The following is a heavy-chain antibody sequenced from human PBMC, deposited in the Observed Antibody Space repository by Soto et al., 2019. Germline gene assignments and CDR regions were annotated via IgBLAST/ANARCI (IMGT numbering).Heavy chain of an antibody. V-gene: IGHV4-4*02. CDR3: ARSPGDFTISSLDT. CDR1: GDSISSVNW. J-gene: IGHJ5*02. Sequence: SETLSLTCAVSGDSISSVNWWSWVRQSPGQGLEWIGDIYHTGITNYNPSLQSRVTISVDKYKKEFSLNLTSVTAADTAVYYGARSPGDFTISSLDTWGQGTLVTVSS. CDR2: IYHTGIT. D-gene: IGHD3-10*01.